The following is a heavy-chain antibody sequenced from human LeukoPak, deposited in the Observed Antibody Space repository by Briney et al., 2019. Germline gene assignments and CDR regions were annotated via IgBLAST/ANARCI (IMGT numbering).Heavy chain of an antibody. J-gene: IGHJ5*02. CDR1: GYTFTRYG. Sequence: GASVKVSCKASGYTFTRYGISWVRQAPGQGLEWMGWINPNSGGTNYAQKFQGRVTMTRDTSIDTAYMELTRLRSDDTAVYYCARQITGTTGGNWFDPWGQGTLVTVSS. D-gene: IGHD1-7*01. CDR3: ARQITGTTGGNWFDP. V-gene: IGHV1-2*02. CDR2: INPNSGGT.